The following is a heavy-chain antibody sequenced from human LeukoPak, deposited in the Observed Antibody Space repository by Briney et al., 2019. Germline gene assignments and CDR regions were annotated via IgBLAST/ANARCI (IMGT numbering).Heavy chain of an antibody. CDR1: GGSISSYY. Sequence: PSETLSLTCTVSGGSISSYYWSWIRQPPGKGLEWIGYIYYSGSTNYNPSLKSRVTISVDTSKNQFSLKLSSVTAADTAVYYCARGGKPSNYYDSSGYYYGRSYAYYFDYWGQGTLVTVSS. CDR3: ARGGKPSNYYDSSGYYYGRSYAYYFDY. V-gene: IGHV4-59*12. J-gene: IGHJ4*02. CDR2: IYYSGST. D-gene: IGHD3-22*01.